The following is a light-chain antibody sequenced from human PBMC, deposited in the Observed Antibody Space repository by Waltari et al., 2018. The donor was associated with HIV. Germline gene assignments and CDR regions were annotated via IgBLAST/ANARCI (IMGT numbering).Light chain of an antibody. CDR1: ALPRQY. CDR3: QSPDNTTSYWV. V-gene: IGLV3-25*03. CDR2: KDT. Sequence: SYELTQPPAVSVSPGKTARNTCSGDALPRQYAYWYQQKPGQAPLLLIYKDTERPSRIPERFSGSSSGTIVTLTISGVQAEDEADYYCQSPDNTTSYWVFGGGTKLTV. J-gene: IGLJ3*02.